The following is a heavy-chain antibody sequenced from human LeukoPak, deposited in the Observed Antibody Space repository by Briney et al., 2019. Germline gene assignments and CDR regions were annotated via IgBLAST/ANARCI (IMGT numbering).Heavy chain of an antibody. Sequence: GGSLRLSCAASGFTFSTYWMNWGRQAPGKGLEWVANIKQDGSEKYYADSVKGRFTISRDNAKNLLHLQMNSLRVEDTAVYHCVRQAGRAGGQWGQGTLIAVSS. CDR3: VRQAGRAGGQ. CDR2: IKQDGSEK. J-gene: IGHJ4*02. D-gene: IGHD3-10*01. V-gene: IGHV3-7*03. CDR1: GFTFSTYW.